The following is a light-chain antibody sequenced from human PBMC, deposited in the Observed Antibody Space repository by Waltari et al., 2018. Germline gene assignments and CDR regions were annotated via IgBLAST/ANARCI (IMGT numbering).Light chain of an antibody. V-gene: IGLV1-44*01. CDR1: SSNIRSNT. CDR3: TSWDGGLNGWV. Sequence: QSVLTQPPSVSGTPGQRVTIPCSGGSSNIRSNTVNWYQQFAGTAPRLFIYSNDQRPPGVPDRFSGSKSGTSASLAISGLQSEDEADYYCTSWDGGLNGWVFGGGTKLTVL. CDR2: SND. J-gene: IGLJ3*02.